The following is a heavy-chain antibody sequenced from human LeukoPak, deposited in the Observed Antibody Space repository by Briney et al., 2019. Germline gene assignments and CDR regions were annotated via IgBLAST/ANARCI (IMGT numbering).Heavy chain of an antibody. Sequence: GGSLRLSCVASGFIFSSYCMSWVRQAPGKGLEWVANIKQDGSEKYYVDSVKGRFTISRDNAKNSLYLQMNSLRAEDTAVYYCARARPYGSGRNWFDPWGQGALVTVSS. D-gene: IGHD3-10*01. J-gene: IGHJ5*02. CDR3: ARARPYGSGRNWFDP. V-gene: IGHV3-7*01. CDR1: GFIFSSYC. CDR2: IKQDGSEK.